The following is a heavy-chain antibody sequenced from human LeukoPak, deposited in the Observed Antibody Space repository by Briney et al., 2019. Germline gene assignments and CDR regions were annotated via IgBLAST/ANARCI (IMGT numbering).Heavy chain of an antibody. V-gene: IGHV3-21*01. CDR2: ISSSSSYI. Sequence: GGSLRLSCAASGFTFSSYSMNWVRQAPGKGLEWVASISSSSSYIYYADSVKGRFTISRDNAKNSLYLQMNSLRAEDTAVYYCARPLGSSGHKNALGYWGQGTLVTVSS. CDR3: ARPLGSSGHKNALGY. CDR1: GFTFSSYS. J-gene: IGHJ4*02. D-gene: IGHD3-22*01.